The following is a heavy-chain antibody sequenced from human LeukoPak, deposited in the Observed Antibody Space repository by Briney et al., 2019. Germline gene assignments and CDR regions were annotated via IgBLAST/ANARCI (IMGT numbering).Heavy chain of an antibody. CDR1: GFTVSSSY. Sequence: PGGSLRLSCAASGFTVSSSYMSWVRQAPGKGLEWVSVIYSGGTTSYADSVKGRFTISRDNSKNTLYLQMNSLRAEDTALYYCAKDAGTTRSFYYFDYWGQGTLVTVSS. J-gene: IGHJ4*02. CDR3: AKDAGTTRSFYYFDY. V-gene: IGHV3-53*01. D-gene: IGHD1-1*01. CDR2: IYSGGTT.